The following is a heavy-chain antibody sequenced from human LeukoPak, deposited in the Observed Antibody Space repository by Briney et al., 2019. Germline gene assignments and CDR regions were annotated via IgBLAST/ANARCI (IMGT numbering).Heavy chain of an antibody. CDR1: GGTFSSYA. CDR2: IIPIFGTA. Sequence: SVKVSCKASGGTFSSYAISWVRQAPGQGLEWMGGIIPIFGTANYAQKFQGRVTITTDESTSTAYMELSSLRSEDTAVYYCATPRDGYNYRTFNYWGQGTLAAVSS. D-gene: IGHD5-24*01. CDR3: ATPRDGYNYRTFNY. J-gene: IGHJ4*02. V-gene: IGHV1-69*05.